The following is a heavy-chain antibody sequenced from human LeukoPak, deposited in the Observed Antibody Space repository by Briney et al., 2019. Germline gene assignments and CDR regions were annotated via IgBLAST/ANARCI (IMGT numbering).Heavy chain of an antibody. CDR3: AKVGATGYSSSSDAFDI. V-gene: IGHV3-33*06. CDR1: GFTFSSYG. D-gene: IGHD6-13*01. CDR2: IWYDGSNK. Sequence: GGSLRLSCAASGFTFSSYGMHWVRQAPGKGLELGAVIWYDGSNKYSADSVKCRFTISRDNSKNTLYLQMNSLRAEDTAVYYCAKVGATGYSSSSDAFDIWGQGTMVTVSS. J-gene: IGHJ3*02.